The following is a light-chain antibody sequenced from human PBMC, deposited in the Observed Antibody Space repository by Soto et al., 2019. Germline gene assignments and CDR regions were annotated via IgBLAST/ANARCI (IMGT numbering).Light chain of an antibody. V-gene: IGKV3-20*01. CDR1: QSVNTN. J-gene: IGKJ5*01. Sequence: IGFMLSPGTLSLSPGGRATLSCRASQSVNTNLAWYQQKPGQAPRLLISGASSRATGIPDRYSGSGSGTDFTLTISRLEPEDFALYYCQQYGHSPITFGQGTRLENK. CDR2: GAS. CDR3: QQYGHSPIT.